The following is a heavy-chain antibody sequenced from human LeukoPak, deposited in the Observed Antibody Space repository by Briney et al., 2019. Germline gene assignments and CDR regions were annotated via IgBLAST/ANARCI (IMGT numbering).Heavy chain of an antibody. CDR1: GFTFSSYG. V-gene: IGHV3-30*02. D-gene: IGHD3-3*01. CDR2: IRYDGSNK. CDR3: ARVHPSYDFWSGYPDY. Sequence: GGSLRLSCAASGFTFSSYGMHWVRQAPGKGLEWVAFIRYDGSNKYYADSVKGRFTISRDNAKNSLYLQMNSLRAEDTAVYYCARVHPSYDFWSGYPDYWGQGTLVTVSS. J-gene: IGHJ4*02.